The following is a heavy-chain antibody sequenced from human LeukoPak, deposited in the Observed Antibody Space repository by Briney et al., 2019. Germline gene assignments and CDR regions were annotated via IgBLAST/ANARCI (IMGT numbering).Heavy chain of an antibody. Sequence: GGSLRLSCAASGFTFGSYAMSWVRQAPGKGLEWVAFVRFDGNTKFYADSVKGRFTISRDNSKNTLYLQMNSLRAEDTAVYYCARGPSGYHNTGGQGTLVTVSS. CDR1: GFTFGSYA. CDR3: ARGPSGYHNT. CDR2: VRFDGNTK. J-gene: IGHJ4*02. V-gene: IGHV3-30*02. D-gene: IGHD5-12*01.